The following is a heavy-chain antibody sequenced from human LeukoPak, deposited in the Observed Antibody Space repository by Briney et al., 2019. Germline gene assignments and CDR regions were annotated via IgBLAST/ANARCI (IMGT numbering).Heavy chain of an antibody. J-gene: IGHJ4*02. CDR1: GFSFSSYW. CDR3: TTENWYVFEN. D-gene: IGHD1-1*01. Sequence: GGSLRLSCAASGFSFSSYWMAWVRQAPGKGLEWVATITLDGSDSYYVDSVKGRFTVSRDNAKNSLYLQMNSLRAEDTAVFYCTTENWYVFENWGQGSLVTVSS. V-gene: IGHV3-7*04. CDR2: ITLDGSDS.